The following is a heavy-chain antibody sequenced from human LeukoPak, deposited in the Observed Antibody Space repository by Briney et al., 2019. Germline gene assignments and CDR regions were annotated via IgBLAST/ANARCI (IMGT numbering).Heavy chain of an antibody. CDR3: ARRAGTTFDY. V-gene: IGHV4-59*08. Sequence: SETLSLTCTVSGGSISYYYWSWIRQSPGKGLEWIGYIYYSGSTKYNPSLTSRVSVSIDTSKNQFSLKLTSVTAADTAVYYCARRAGTTFDYWGQGILVSVSS. D-gene: IGHD3-10*01. CDR1: GGSISYYY. CDR2: IYYSGST. J-gene: IGHJ4*02.